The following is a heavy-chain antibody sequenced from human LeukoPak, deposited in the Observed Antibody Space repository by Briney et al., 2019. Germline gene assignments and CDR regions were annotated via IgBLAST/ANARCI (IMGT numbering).Heavy chain of an antibody. CDR2: IYYSGST. Sequence: SETLSLTCTVSGGSISSGGYYWSWIRQHPGKGLEWIGYIYYSGSTYYNPSLKSRVTISVDTSKNQFSLKLSSVTAADTAVYYCARTLWFGEPYLDYWGQATLVTVSS. CDR3: ARTLWFGEPYLDY. J-gene: IGHJ4*02. CDR1: GGSISSGGYY. V-gene: IGHV4-31*03. D-gene: IGHD3-10*01.